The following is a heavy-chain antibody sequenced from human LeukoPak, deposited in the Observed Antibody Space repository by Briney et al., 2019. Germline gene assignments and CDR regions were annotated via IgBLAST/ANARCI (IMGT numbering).Heavy chain of an antibody. Sequence: GGSLRLSCTASGFTVSSNYMSWVRQAPGKGLEWVSVIYSGGSIYYADSVKGRFTISRDNSKNTLYLQMNSLRAEDTAVYYCAKSDTAMVYYFDYWGQGTLVTVSS. CDR1: GFTVSSNY. J-gene: IGHJ4*02. V-gene: IGHV3-53*01. CDR2: IYSGGSI. CDR3: AKSDTAMVYYFDY. D-gene: IGHD5-18*01.